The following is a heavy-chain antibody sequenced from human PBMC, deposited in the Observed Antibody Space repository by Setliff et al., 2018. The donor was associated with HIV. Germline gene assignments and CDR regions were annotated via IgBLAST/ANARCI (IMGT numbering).Heavy chain of an antibody. Sequence: SVKVSCKASGGTFSSYAISWVRQAPGQGLEWMGGIIPIFGTANYAQKFQGRVTITADESTSTAYMELSRLRSEDTAVYYCARAWSGYYRVENYYMDVWGKGTTVTVSS. V-gene: IGHV1-69*13. CDR2: IIPIFGTA. CDR1: GGTFSSYA. D-gene: IGHD3-3*01. J-gene: IGHJ6*03. CDR3: ARAWSGYYRVENYYMDV.